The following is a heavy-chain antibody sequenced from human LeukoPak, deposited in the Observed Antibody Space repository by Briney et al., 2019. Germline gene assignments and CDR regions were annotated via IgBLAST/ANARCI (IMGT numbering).Heavy chain of an antibody. Sequence: GASVKVSCKASGYTFTSYDINWVRQATAQRLEWMGWMNPNSGNTGYAHKFQGRVTMTRNNSISTAYMELSSLRSEDTAVYYCARGSWNSGYDLDAFDIWGQGTMVTVSS. CDR1: GYTFTSYD. D-gene: IGHD5-12*01. V-gene: IGHV1-8*01. J-gene: IGHJ3*02. CDR2: MNPNSGNT. CDR3: ARGSWNSGYDLDAFDI.